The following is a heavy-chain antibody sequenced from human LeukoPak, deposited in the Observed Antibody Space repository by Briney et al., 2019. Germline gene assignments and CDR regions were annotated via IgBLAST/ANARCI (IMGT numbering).Heavy chain of an antibody. V-gene: IGHV3-23*01. CDR1: GFTFSSYA. CDR2: ISGGGGST. CDR3: AKDGEPYYYDSSGYFFDY. D-gene: IGHD3-22*01. J-gene: IGHJ4*02. Sequence: PGGSLRLSCAASGFTFSSYAMSWVRQAPGKGLEWVSAISGGGGSTYYADSVKGRFTISRDNSKNTLYLQMNSLRAEDTAVYYCAKDGEPYYYDSSGYFFDYWGQGTLVTVSS.